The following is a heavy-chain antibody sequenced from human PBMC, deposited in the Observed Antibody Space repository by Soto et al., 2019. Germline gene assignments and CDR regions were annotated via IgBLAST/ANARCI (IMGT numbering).Heavy chain of an antibody. CDR3: AKDAVQRITWGYFDY. Sequence: EVQLLESGGDLVQPGGSLRLSCVASRFTFSSYAMSWVRQAPGKGLEWVSAISDSATTTYYADSVKGRFTISRDNSXSTLYLQMNSLTAEDTAVYYCAKDAVQRITWGYFDYWGQGTLVTVSS. J-gene: IGHJ4*02. V-gene: IGHV3-23*01. CDR2: ISDSATTT. CDR1: RFTFSSYA. D-gene: IGHD6-25*01.